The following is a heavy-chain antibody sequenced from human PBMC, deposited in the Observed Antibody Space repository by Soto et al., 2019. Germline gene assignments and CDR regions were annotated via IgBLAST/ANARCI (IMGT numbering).Heavy chain of an antibody. D-gene: IGHD6-25*01. J-gene: IGHJ4*02. CDR1: GSTFTSYG. CDR2: ISDYNGNT. Sequence: QVQLVQSGAEVKKTGASVKVSCKAAGSTFTSYGISWVRQAPGQGLEGMGWISDYNGNTNYAQKLQGRVTMTTDTSTSTAEMELRSLRSYDTAVYYCARVPEDTGAAAYRLDYWGQGTLVTVYS. CDR3: ARVPEDTGAAAYRLDY. V-gene: IGHV1-18*01.